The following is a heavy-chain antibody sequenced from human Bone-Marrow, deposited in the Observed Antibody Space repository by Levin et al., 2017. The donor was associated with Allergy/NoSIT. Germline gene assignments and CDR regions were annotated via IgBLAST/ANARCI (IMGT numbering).Heavy chain of an antibody. CDR2: ISSSSSYM. J-gene: IGHJ3*01. Sequence: GGSLRLSCAASGFTFSNYNMNWVRQAPGKGLEWVSSISSSSSYMYSADSVKGRFTISRDNAKNSLFLQMNSLRAEDTAVYYCARDVSVVTPYAYAFDVWGQGTLVTVSS. CDR1: GFTFSNYN. CDR3: ARDVSVVTPYAYAFDV. V-gene: IGHV3-21*01. D-gene: IGHD4-23*01.